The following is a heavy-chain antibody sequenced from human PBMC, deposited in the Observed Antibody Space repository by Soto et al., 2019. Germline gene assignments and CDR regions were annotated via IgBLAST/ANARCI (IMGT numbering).Heavy chain of an antibody. Sequence: QVRLEQSGPEVKKTGASVKVSCKASGYTFTSYGISWVRQAPGQGLEWMGWINIYSGDANYAQSFQYRFTMTRDTSTNTVYMEMRTLRSDDTAVYYCARALYYYDNSGLAYWGQGTLVTVSS. J-gene: IGHJ4*02. CDR1: GYTFTSYG. CDR2: INIYSGDA. D-gene: IGHD3-22*01. V-gene: IGHV1-18*01. CDR3: ARALYYYDNSGLAY.